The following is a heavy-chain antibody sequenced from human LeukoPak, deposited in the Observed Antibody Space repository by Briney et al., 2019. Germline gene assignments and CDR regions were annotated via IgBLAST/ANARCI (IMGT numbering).Heavy chain of an antibody. J-gene: IGHJ4*02. CDR3: ARRITIFGVVSYYFDY. D-gene: IGHD3-3*01. CDR2: IYYSGST. V-gene: IGHV4-59*08. Sequence: SETLSLTCTVSGGSISSYYWSWIRQPPGKGLEWIGYIYYSGSTNYNPSLKSRVTISVDTSKNQFSLKLSSVTAADTAVYYCARRITIFGVVSYYFDYWGQGTLVTVSS. CDR1: GGSISSYY.